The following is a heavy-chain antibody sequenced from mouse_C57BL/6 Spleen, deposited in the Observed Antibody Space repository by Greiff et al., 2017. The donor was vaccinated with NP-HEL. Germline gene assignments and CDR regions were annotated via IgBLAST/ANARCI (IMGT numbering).Heavy chain of an antibody. D-gene: IGHD1-1*01. J-gene: IGHJ3*01. CDR1: GFTFSDYG. CDR3: ARPLYGGFAY. V-gene: IGHV5-17*01. CDR2: ISSGSSTI. Sequence: EVKLVESGGGLVKPGGSLKLSCAASGFTFSDYGMHWVRQAPEKGLEWVAYISSGSSTIYYADTVKGRFTISRDNAKNTLFLQMTSLRSEDTAMYYCARPLYGGFAYWGQGTLVTVSA.